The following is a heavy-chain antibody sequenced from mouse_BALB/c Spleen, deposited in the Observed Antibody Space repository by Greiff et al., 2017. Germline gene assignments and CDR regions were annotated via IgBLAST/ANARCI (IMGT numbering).Heavy chain of an antibody. D-gene: IGHD2-10*02. V-gene: IGHV1-69*02. CDR2: IDPSDSET. CDR3: ARGEYADY. Sequence: QVQLQQPGAELVKPGAPVKLSCKASGYTFTSYWMNWVKQRPGRGLEWIGRIDPSDSETHYNQKFKDKATLTVDKSSSTAYIQLSSLTSEDSAVYYCARGEYADYWGQGTTLTVSS. CDR1: GYTFTSYW. J-gene: IGHJ2*01.